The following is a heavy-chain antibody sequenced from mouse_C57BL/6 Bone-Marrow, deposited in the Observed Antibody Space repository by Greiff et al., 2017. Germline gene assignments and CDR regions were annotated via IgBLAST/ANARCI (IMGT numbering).Heavy chain of an antibody. J-gene: IGHJ1*03. V-gene: IGHV2-9-1*01. CDR2: IWTGGGT. Sequence: VQLQESGPGLVAPSQSLSITCTVSGFSLTSYAISWVRQPPGKGLEWLGVIWTGGGTNYNSALKSRLSISKDNSKSQVFLKMNSLQTDDTARYYCARRGYYGSPGYFDVWGTGTTVTVSS. CDR3: ARRGYYGSPGYFDV. CDR1: GFSLTSYA. D-gene: IGHD1-1*01.